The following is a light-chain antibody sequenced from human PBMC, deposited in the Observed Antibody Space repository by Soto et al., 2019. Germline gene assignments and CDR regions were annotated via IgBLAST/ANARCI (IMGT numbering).Light chain of an antibody. J-gene: IGLJ1*01. Sequence: QSALTQPASVSGSPGQSVTNSCTGTSSDIGSYNSVCWHQQHPGRAPKLMIYDVSSRASGIPDRFSASKSGNTASLTISGLQAGDEADYFCSSYTSSSTYVFGTGTKVTVL. CDR2: DVS. CDR3: SSYTSSSTYV. V-gene: IGLV2-14*03. CDR1: SSDIGSYNS.